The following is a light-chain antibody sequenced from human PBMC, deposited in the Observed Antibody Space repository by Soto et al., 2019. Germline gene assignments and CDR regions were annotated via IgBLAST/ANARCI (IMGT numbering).Light chain of an antibody. V-gene: IGKV3-11*01. CDR3: QKCNIAPFT. Sequence: EIVLTQSPATLSLSPGERATLSCRASQSVSRYLAWYQQKPGQAPRLLIYDASNRATGIPARFSGSGSGTDFTLTISSLEPEDFAVYYCQKCNIAPFTFGPGTKVDIK. CDR2: DAS. CDR1: QSVSRY. J-gene: IGKJ3*01.